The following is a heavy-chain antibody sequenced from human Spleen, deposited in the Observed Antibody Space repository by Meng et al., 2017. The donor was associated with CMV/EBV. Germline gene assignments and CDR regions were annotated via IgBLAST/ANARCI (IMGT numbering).Heavy chain of an antibody. D-gene: IGHD5-24*01. J-gene: IGHJ4*02. CDR3: ARVVYNFPYYFDY. CDR1: GGSISSYY. CDR2: IYYTGTT. V-gene: IGHV4-59*01. Sequence: SETLSLTCTVSGGSISSYYWSWIRQPPGKGLEWIGYIYYTGTTKYNPSLKSRLTISVDTSKNQFSLQLSSVTAADTALYYCARVVYNFPYYFDYWGQGTLVTVSS.